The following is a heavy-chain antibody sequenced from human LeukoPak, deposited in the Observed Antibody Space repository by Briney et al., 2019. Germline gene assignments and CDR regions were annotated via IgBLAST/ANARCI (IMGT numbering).Heavy chain of an antibody. J-gene: IGHJ4*02. V-gene: IGHV3-48*01. CDR3: ARVYRRYFDY. D-gene: IGHD1-14*01. CDR1: GFTFSSYG. Sequence: GVLRLSCAASGFTFSSYGMHWVRQAPGKGLEWVSYISSSSSSIYYADAVKGRFTISRDNAKNSLYLQMNSLRAEDTAVYYCARVYRRYFDYWGQGTLVTVSS. CDR2: ISSSSSSI.